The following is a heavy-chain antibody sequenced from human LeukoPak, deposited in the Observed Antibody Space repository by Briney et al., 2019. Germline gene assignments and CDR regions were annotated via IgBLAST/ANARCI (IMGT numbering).Heavy chain of an antibody. J-gene: IGHJ3*02. CDR3: ATDREDYDSSGYYLSDAFDI. D-gene: IGHD3-22*01. Sequence: GGSLRLSCAASGFPFSSYGMTWVRQAPGKGLEWVANIKQTGSERNYLDSVKGRFTISRDNAKNSLYLQMNSLRAEDTAVYYCATDREDYDSSGYYLSDAFDIWGQGTMVTVSS. CDR1: GFPFSSYG. V-gene: IGHV3-7*01. CDR2: IKQTGSER.